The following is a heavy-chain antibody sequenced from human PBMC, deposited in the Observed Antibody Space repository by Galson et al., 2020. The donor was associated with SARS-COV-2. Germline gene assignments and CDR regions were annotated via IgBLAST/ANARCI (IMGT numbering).Heavy chain of an antibody. CDR1: GYTFTSNA. D-gene: IGHD2-2*01. Sequence: ASVKVSCKASGYTFTSNALHWVRQDPGQGLEWMGWINTGNGFTEVSQKFQGRVTITRDTSASTVYMEVTSLRSEDTAVYYCARGGSSRTNWFDPWGQGTLVTVSS. CDR3: ARGGSSRTNWFDP. CDR2: INTGNGFT. J-gene: IGHJ5*02. V-gene: IGHV1-3*04.